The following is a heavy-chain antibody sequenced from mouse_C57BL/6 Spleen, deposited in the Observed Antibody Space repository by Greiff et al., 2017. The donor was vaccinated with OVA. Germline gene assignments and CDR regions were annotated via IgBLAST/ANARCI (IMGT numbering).Heavy chain of an antibody. V-gene: IGHV1-52*01. J-gene: IGHJ2*01. D-gene: IGHD2-2*01. Sequence: QVQLQQPGAELVRPGSSVKLSCKASGYTFTSYWMHWVKQRPIQGLEWIGNIDPSDSETHYNQKFKDKATLTVDKSSSTAYMQLSSLTSEDSAVYYCAREGHGYPDYWGQGTTLTVSS. CDR1: GYTFTSYW. CDR3: AREGHGYPDY. CDR2: IDPSDSET.